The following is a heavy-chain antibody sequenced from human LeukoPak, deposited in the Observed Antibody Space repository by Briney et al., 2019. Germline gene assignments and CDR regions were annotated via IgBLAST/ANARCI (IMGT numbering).Heavy chain of an antibody. V-gene: IGHV3-48*03. CDR3: ASGSGYDSSTDQDAFDI. J-gene: IGHJ3*02. D-gene: IGHD5-12*01. CDR2: ISSSGSTI. CDR1: GFTFSSYE. Sequence: GSLRLSCAASGFTFSSYEMNWVRQAPGKGLEWVSYISSSGSTIYYADSVKGRFTISRDNAKNSLYLQMNSLRAEDTAVYYCASGSGYDSSTDQDAFDIWGQGTMVTVSS.